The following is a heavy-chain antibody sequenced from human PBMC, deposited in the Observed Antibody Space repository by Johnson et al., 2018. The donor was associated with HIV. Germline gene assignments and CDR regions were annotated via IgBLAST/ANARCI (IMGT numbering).Heavy chain of an antibody. Sequence: QVQLVESGGGVVQPGWSLRLSCAASGFTFSSYDMHWVRQAPGKGLEWVKIIRHDGNNKYYADSVKGRFTISRDNSKNTVYLQMNSLRAEDTALYYCAKCFSYDNTPYYDVPFDIWGQGTMVTVSS. D-gene: IGHD3-22*01. CDR3: AKCFSYDNTPYYDVPFDI. V-gene: IGHV3-30*02. CDR1: GFTFSSYD. CDR2: IRHDGNNK. J-gene: IGHJ3*02.